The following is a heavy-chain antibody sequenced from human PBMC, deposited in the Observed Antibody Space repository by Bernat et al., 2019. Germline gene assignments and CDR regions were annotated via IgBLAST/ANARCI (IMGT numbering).Heavy chain of an antibody. CDR1: GFTFDDYA. CDR3: AKCPEAYDIFYNCFDP. Sequence: EVQLLESGGGVVQPGGSLRLSCEASGFTFDDYAMHWVRQVPGKGLAWVSLISGDVGRTYYADSVKGRFTISRDNSKNSLYLQMNSLQTEDIALYYWAKCPEAYDIFYNCFDPWGQGTLVTVSS. V-gene: IGHV3-43*02. CDR2: ISGDVGRT. D-gene: IGHD3-9*01. J-gene: IGHJ5*02.